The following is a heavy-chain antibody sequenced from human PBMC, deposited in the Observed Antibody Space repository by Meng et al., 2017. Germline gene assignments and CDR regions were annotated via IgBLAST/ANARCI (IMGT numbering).Heavy chain of an antibody. CDR2: IWYDGSNK. CDR3: ARDGLYGDYDSHWFDP. Sequence: GGSLRLSCAASGFTFSSYGMHWVRQAPGKGLEWVAVIWYDGSNKYYADSVKGRFTISRDNSKNTLYLQMNSLRAEDTAVYYCARDGLYGDYDSHWFDPWGQGTLVTVSS. CDR1: GFTFSSYG. D-gene: IGHD4-17*01. J-gene: IGHJ5*02. V-gene: IGHV3-33*01.